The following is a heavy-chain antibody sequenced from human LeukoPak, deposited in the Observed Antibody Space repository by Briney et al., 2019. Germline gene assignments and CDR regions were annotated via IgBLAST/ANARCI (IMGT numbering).Heavy chain of an antibody. CDR3: ARSRYYDSSGFYYRNYVLDY. Sequence: PGGSLRLSCAASGFNFSSYGMHWVRQAPGKGLEWVSSISGSNTSIYYADSVKGRFTISRDNAKNSLYLQMNSLRAEDTAVYYCARSRYYDSSGFYYRNYVLDYWGQGTLVTVSS. CDR2: ISGSNTSI. J-gene: IGHJ4*02. CDR1: GFNFSSYG. V-gene: IGHV3-21*01. D-gene: IGHD3-22*01.